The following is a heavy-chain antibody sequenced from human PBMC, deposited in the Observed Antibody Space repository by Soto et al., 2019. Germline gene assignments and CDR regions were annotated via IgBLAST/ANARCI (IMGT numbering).Heavy chain of an antibody. V-gene: IGHV1-3*01. J-gene: IGHJ3*02. CDR2: INAGNGNT. CDR1: GYTFTSYA. D-gene: IGHD2-2*01. CDR3: ARSSIVVVPAAHPPHFDN. Sequence: ASVKVSCKASGYTFTSYAMHWVRQAPGQRLEWMGWINAGNGNTKYSQKFQGRVTITRDTSASTAYMELSSLRSEDTAVYYCARSSIVVVPAAHPPHFDNWGQGTMVTVSS.